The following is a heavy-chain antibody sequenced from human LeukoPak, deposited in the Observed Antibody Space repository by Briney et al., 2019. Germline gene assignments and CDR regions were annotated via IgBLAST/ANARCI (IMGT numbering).Heavy chain of an antibody. CDR3: ARPYGVGY. CDR2: IFPDNSES. CDR1: GYNFTRYW. V-gene: IGHV5-51*01. D-gene: IGHD4-17*01. Sequence: GESLRISCKGSGYNFTRYWIGWVRQMPGKGLEFMGIIFPDNSESRYSPSFQGQVTISADKSISTAYLQWSSLKASDTAMYYCARPYGVGYWGQGTLVTVSS. J-gene: IGHJ4*02.